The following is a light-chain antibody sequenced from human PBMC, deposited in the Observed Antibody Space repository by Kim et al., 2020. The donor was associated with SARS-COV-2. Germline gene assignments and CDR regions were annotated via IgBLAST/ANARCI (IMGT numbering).Light chain of an antibody. CDR1: SLGDKY. Sequence: SYELTQPPSVSVSPGRTASITCSGESLGDKYVCWYQQKPGQSPVLVIYQDKKRPSGIPERFSGSNSGNTATLTISGTQAMDEADYYCQAWDSTSVVFGGGTQLTVL. CDR2: QDK. V-gene: IGLV3-1*01. CDR3: QAWDSTSVV. J-gene: IGLJ2*01.